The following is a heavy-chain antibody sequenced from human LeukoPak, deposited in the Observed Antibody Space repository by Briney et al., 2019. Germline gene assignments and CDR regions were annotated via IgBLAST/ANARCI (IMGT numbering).Heavy chain of an antibody. D-gene: IGHD3-22*01. Sequence: ASVKVSCKASGYTFTGYYVNWVRQAPGQGLEWMGWINPNSGGTNYAQKFQSRVTMSRDTSISTAYMELSRLRSDDTALYYCARDRVIVGPSDGFDIWGQGTMVTVSS. V-gene: IGHV1-2*02. J-gene: IGHJ3*02. CDR1: GYTFTGYY. CDR2: INPNSGGT. CDR3: ARDRVIVGPSDGFDI.